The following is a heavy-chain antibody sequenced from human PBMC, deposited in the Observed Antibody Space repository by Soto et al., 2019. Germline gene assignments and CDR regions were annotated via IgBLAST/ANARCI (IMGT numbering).Heavy chain of an antibody. CDR1: GYTFTSYY. Sequence: ASVKVSCKASGYTFTSYYMHWVRQAPGQGLEWMGIINPSGGSTSYAQKFQGRVTMTRDTSTSTVYMELSSLRSEDTAVYYCANPSEDTDYYYYGMDVWGQGTTVTVSS. V-gene: IGHV1-46*01. CDR2: INPSGGST. CDR3: ANPSEDTDYYYYGMDV. D-gene: IGHD5-18*01. J-gene: IGHJ6*02.